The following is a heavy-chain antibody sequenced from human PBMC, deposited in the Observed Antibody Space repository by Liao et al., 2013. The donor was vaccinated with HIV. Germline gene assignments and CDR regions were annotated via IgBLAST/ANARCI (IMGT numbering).Heavy chain of an antibody. V-gene: IGHV4-39*07. J-gene: IGHJ3*02. CDR1: GGSISSSSYF. CDR2: MYYSGST. CDR3: ARNSVVVIAIKGAFDI. Sequence: QLQLQESGPGLVKPSETLSLTCTVSGGSISSSSYFWGWIRQPPGKGLEWIGSMYYSGSTYYTPSLKSRVTISVDTSKNQFSLKLSSVTAADTAVYYCARNSVVVIAIKGAFDIWGQGTMVTVSS. D-gene: IGHD2-21*01.